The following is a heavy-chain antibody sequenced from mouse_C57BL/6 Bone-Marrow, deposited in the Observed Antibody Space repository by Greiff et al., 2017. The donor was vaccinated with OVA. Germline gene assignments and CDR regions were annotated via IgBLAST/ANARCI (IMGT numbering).Heavy chain of an antibody. CDR1: GFTFSSYA. CDR2: ISDGGSYT. Sequence: EVKLVESGGGLVKPGGSLKLSCAASGFTFSSYAMSWVRQTPEKRLEWVATISDGGSYTYYPDNVKGRFTISRDNAKNNLYLQMSHLKSEETAMYYRAYGSRGPYFDVWGTGTTVTVSS. V-gene: IGHV5-4*03. J-gene: IGHJ1*03. D-gene: IGHD1-1*01. CDR3: AYGSRGPYFDV.